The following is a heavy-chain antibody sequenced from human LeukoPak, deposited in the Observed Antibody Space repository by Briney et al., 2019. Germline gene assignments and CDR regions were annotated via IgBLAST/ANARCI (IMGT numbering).Heavy chain of an antibody. J-gene: IGHJ4*02. V-gene: IGHV3-33*06. Sequence: GRSLRLSCTASAFTFSSYAMHWVRQAPGKGLEWMAVVSYDGNTKNYADSVRGRFTISRDNSENTLYLQMNSLRAEDTAVYYCAKRGSTWDLDYWGQGTLVTVSS. D-gene: IGHD6-6*01. CDR1: AFTFSSYA. CDR2: VSYDGNTK. CDR3: AKRGSTWDLDY.